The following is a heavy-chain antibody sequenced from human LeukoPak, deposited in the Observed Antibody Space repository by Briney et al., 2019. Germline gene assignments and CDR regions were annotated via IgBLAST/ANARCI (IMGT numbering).Heavy chain of an antibody. J-gene: IGHJ4*02. CDR1: GFTVSSNY. CDR2: IWYDGSNK. CDR3: ARVDTAMTGPDY. Sequence: PGGSLRLSCAASGFTVSSNYMSWVRQAPGKGLEWVAVIWYDGSNKYYADSVKGRFTISRDNSKNTLYLQMNSLRAEDTAVYYCARVDTAMTGPDYWGQGTLVTVSS. D-gene: IGHD5-18*01. V-gene: IGHV3-33*08.